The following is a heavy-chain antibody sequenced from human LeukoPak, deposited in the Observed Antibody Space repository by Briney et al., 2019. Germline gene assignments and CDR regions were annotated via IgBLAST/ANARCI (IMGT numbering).Heavy chain of an antibody. J-gene: IGHJ4*02. CDR2: IRQDGDTK. CDR3: ARSLPYGTTWYGRSDF. D-gene: IGHD6-13*01. Sequence: GGSLRLSCAASGFPFNAYWMTWVRQAHGKGLEWVANIRQDGDTKYYVDSVKGRFTISRDNAMNSLYLQMNSLRAEDKAIYYCARSLPYGTTWYGRSDFWGQGTLVTVSS. CDR1: GFPFNAYW. V-gene: IGHV3-7*03.